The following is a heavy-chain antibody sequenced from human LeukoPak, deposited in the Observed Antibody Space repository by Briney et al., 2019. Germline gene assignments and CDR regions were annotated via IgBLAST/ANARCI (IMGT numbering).Heavy chain of an antibody. CDR2: ISSSGSTI. Sequence: GGSLRLSCAASGFTFSSYEMNWVRQAPEKGLEWVSYISSSGSTIYYADSVKGRFTISRDNAKNSLYLQMNSLRAEDTAVYYCARNYRGGDYWGQGTLVTVSS. D-gene: IGHD1-7*01. CDR1: GFTFSSYE. V-gene: IGHV3-48*03. J-gene: IGHJ4*02. CDR3: ARNYRGGDY.